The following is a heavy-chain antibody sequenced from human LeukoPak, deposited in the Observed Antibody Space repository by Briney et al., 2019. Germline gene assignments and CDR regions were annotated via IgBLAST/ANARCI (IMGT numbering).Heavy chain of an antibody. J-gene: IGHJ4*02. V-gene: IGHV3-74*01. CDR2: VDHDGSGT. CDR3: ATDPG. CDR1: GFSFTSYW. Sequence: GGSLTLSCAASGFSFTSYWMHWVRQPPGKGLVWVARVDHDGSGTAYADSVTGRFTITRDNVKNTVYLQMNSLRAEDTAVYYCATDPGWGQGTLVTVSS.